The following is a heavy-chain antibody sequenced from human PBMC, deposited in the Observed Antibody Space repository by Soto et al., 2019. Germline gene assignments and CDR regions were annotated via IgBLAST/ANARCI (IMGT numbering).Heavy chain of an antibody. CDR1: GYTFTGYY. CDR3: ARDTINGVSDAFDI. V-gene: IGHV1-2*04. Sequence: GASVKVSCKASGYTFTGYYMHWLRQAPGQGLEWMGWINPNSGDTNYAQKFQGWVTMTRDASISTAYMELSRLTSDDTAVYYCARDTINGVSDAFDIWGEGTMVTVSS. J-gene: IGHJ3*02. CDR2: INPNSGDT. D-gene: IGHD3-10*01.